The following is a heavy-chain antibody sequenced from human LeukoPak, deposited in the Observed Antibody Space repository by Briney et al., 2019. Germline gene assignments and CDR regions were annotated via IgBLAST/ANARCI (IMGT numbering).Heavy chain of an antibody. J-gene: IGHJ4*02. CDR1: GYTFTSYG. D-gene: IGHD2-2*01. V-gene: IGHV1-18*01. Sequence: EASVKVSCKASGYTFTSYGISWVRQAPGQGLEGMGWISAYNGNTNYAQKLQGRVTMTTDTSTSTAYLELRGLRSDDTAVYYCARGWDIVVVPAALIFDYWGQGTLVTVSS. CDR2: ISAYNGNT. CDR3: ARGWDIVVVPAALIFDY.